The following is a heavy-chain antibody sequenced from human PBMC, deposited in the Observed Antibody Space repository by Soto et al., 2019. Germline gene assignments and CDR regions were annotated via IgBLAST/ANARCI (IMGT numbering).Heavy chain of an antibody. Sequence: LSLTCTVSGGSISSGGYYWSWIRQHPGKGLEWIGYIYYSGSTYYNPSLKSRVTISVDTSKNQFSLKLSSVTAADTAVYYCARDREQQRQLRSYYHGMDVWGEGTTVTVSS. V-gene: IGHV4-31*03. CDR2: IYYSGST. CDR1: GGSISSGGYY. CDR3: ARDREQQRQLRSYYHGMDV. D-gene: IGHD6-25*01. J-gene: IGHJ6*04.